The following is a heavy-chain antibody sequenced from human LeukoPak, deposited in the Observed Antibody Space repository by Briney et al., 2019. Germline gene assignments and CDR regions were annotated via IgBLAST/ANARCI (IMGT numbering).Heavy chain of an antibody. V-gene: IGHV4-34*01. CDR3: ARGQIGYGGNSFDY. CDR2: INHSGST. Sequence: SETLSLTCAVYGGSFSGYYWSWIRQPPGKGLEWIGEINHSGSTNYNPSLKSRVTISVDTSKNQFSLKLSSVTAADTAVYYCARGQIGYGGNSFDYWGQGTLVTVSS. J-gene: IGHJ4*02. CDR1: GGSFSGYY. D-gene: IGHD4-23*01.